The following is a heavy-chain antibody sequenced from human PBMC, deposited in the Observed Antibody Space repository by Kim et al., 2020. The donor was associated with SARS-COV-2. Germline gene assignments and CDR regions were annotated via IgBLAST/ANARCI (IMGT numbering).Heavy chain of an antibody. CDR1: GGTFSSYA. CDR3: ARLGYCSGGSCYLDY. V-gene: IGHV1-69*13. CDR2: IIPIFGTA. J-gene: IGHJ4*02. Sequence: SVKVSCKASGGTFSSYAISWVRQAPGQGLEWMGGIIPIFGTANYAQKFQGRVTITADESTSTAYMELSSLRSGDTAVYYCARLGYCSGGSCYLDYWGQGTLVTVSS. D-gene: IGHD2-15*01.